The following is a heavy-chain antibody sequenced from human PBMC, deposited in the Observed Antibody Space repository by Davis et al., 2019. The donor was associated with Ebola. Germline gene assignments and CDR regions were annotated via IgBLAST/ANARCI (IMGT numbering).Heavy chain of an antibody. CDR2: MNPNSGNT. D-gene: IGHD2-8*01. CDR3: ARSEWSGGYFDY. J-gene: IGHJ4*02. V-gene: IGHV1-8*03. Sequence: ASVKVSCKASGYTFTGYYMHWVRQAPGQGLEWMGWMNPNSGNTGYAQKFQGRVTITADESTSTAYMELSSLRSEDTAVYYCARSEWSGGYFDYWGQGTLVTVSS. CDR1: GYTFTGYY.